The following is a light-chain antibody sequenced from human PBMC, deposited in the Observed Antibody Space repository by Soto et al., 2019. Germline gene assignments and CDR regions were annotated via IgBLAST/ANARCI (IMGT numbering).Light chain of an antibody. CDR1: QSVSSN. CDR3: MKYHNWSTRT. CDR2: GAS. V-gene: IGKV3-15*01. Sequence: EIVMTQSPATLSVSPGERATLSCRASQSVSSNLSLYQQKPAQAPRLLIYGASTRATGIPARFSRSGSGTEFAQAVSNLQAEGFVFWCCMKYHNWSTRTFAQG. J-gene: IGKJ1*01.